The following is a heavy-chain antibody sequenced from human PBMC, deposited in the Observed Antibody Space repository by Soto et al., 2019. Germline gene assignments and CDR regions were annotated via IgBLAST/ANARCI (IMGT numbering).Heavy chain of an antibody. D-gene: IGHD1-1*01. Sequence: VQPGRSLRLSCAASGFDFSDYRMHWVRQAPGTGLEWVGAISQDGTEKFYGESTLGRFTISRDNSERTLSLQMDSLRPEDTAVYFCAKIISRGTGDAFHVWGQGTKVTVSS. V-gene: IGHV3-30*18. CDR3: AKIISRGTGDAFHV. J-gene: IGHJ3*01. CDR2: ISQDGTEK. CDR1: GFDFSDYR.